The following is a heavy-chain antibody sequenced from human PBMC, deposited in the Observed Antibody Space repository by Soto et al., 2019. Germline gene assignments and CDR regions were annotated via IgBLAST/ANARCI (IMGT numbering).Heavy chain of an antibody. CDR1: GASIRSGGFY. J-gene: IGHJ4*02. V-gene: IGHV4-31*03. CDR2: IYYTGST. Sequence: SETLSLTCSVSGASIRSGGFYWSWLRQSPGKGLEWIGHIYYTGSTFVSPSLKGRLTISLDTSKNQFSLDLSSVTAADTAMYYCARIEMASIKWGRGTLVTVSS. CDR3: ARIEMASIK. D-gene: IGHD5-12*01.